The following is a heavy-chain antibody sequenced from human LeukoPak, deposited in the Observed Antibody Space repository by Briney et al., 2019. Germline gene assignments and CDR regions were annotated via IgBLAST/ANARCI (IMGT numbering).Heavy chain of an antibody. D-gene: IGHD3-22*01. CDR2: IYYSGST. CDR1: GGSISSYY. Sequence: PSETLSLTCTVSGGSISSYYWSWIRQPPGKGLEWIGYIYYSGSTNYNPSLKSRVTISVDTSKNQFSLKLSSVTAADTAVYYCARDQSVGSDYYDSSAEGAFDIWGQGTMVTVSS. V-gene: IGHV4-59*01. J-gene: IGHJ3*02. CDR3: ARDQSVGSDYYDSSAEGAFDI.